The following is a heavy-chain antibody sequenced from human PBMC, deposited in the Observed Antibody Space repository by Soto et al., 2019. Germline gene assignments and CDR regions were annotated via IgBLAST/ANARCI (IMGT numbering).Heavy chain of an antibody. Sequence: QVQLQESGPGLVKPSQTLSLTCTVSGGSISSGGYYWSWIRQHPGKGLEWIGYIYYGGSTYYNPSLTSRVTISVDTSKNQFSLKLSSVPAADTAVYYCARDSGGEQLSLFDYWGQGTLVTVSS. CDR2: IYYGGST. CDR1: GGSISSGGYY. J-gene: IGHJ4*02. CDR3: ARDSGGEQLSLFDY. V-gene: IGHV4-31*03. D-gene: IGHD6-6*01.